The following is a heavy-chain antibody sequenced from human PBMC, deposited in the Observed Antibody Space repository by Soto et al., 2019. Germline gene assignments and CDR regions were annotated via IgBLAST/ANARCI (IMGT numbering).Heavy chain of an antibody. D-gene: IGHD6-19*01. CDR3: AKGRLAVYYYYGMDV. J-gene: IGHJ6*02. CDR2: ISYDGSNK. V-gene: IGHV3-30*18. CDR1: GFTFSSYG. Sequence: GSLRLSCAASGFTFSSYGMHWVRQAPGKGLEWVAVISYDGSNKYYADSVKGRFTISRDNSKNTLYLQMNSLRAEDTAVYYCAKGRLAVYYYYGMDVWGQGTTVTVSS.